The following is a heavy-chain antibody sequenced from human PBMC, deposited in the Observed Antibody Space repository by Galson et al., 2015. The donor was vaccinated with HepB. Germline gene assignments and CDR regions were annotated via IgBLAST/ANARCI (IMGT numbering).Heavy chain of an antibody. J-gene: IGHJ5*02. V-gene: IGHV4-30-4*07. Sequence: QVQLQESGPGLVKPSETLSLTCAVSGGSISSGGYSWSWIRQPPGKGLEWIGYIYYSGSTYYNPSLKSRVTISVDTSKNQFSLKLSSVTAADTAVYYCARAGLHDYGDSPVWFDPWGQGTLVTVSS. CDR1: GGSISSGGYS. CDR3: ARAGLHDYGDSPVWFDP. D-gene: IGHD4-17*01. CDR2: IYYSGST.